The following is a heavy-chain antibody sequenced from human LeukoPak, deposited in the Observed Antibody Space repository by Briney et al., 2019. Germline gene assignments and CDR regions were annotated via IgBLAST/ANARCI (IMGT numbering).Heavy chain of an antibody. Sequence: SVKVSCKASGGTFSSYAISWVRQAPGQGLEWMGGIIPIFGTANYAQKFQGRVTITADESTSTAYMELSSLRSEDTAVYYCASPGANGVSNYFDYWGQGTLVTVSS. CDR2: IIPIFGTA. J-gene: IGHJ4*02. CDR3: ASPGANGVSNYFDY. V-gene: IGHV1-69*01. D-gene: IGHD2-8*01. CDR1: GGTFSSYA.